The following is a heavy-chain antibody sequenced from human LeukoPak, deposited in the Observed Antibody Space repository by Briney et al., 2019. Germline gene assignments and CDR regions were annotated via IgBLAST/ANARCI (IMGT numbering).Heavy chain of an antibody. CDR2: INHSGST. CDR3: ARTGYNSSWYPGGYCQH. J-gene: IGHJ1*01. V-gene: IGHV4-34*01. D-gene: IGHD6-13*01. Sequence: SETLSLTCAVYGGSFSGYYWSWIRQPPGKGLEWIGEINHSGSTNYNPSLKSRVTISVDTSKNQFSLKLSSVTAADTAVYYCARTGYNSSWYPGGYCQHWGQGTLVTVSS. CDR1: GGSFSGYY.